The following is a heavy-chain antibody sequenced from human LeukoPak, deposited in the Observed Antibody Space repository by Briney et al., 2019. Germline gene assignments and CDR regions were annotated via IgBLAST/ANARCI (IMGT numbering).Heavy chain of an antibody. Sequence: SETLSLTCTVSGGSISSYYWSWIRQPPGKGLEWIGYIYYSGSTNYNPSLKSRVTISVDTSKNQFSLKLSSVTAADTAAYYCARGQRIAAAGRFDPWGQGTLVTVSS. CDR3: ARGQRIAAAGRFDP. D-gene: IGHD6-13*01. J-gene: IGHJ5*02. CDR2: IYYSGST. V-gene: IGHV4-59*12. CDR1: GGSISSYY.